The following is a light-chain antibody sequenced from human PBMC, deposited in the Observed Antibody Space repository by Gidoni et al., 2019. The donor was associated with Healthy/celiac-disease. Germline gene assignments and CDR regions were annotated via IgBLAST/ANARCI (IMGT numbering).Light chain of an antibody. CDR1: QSVSSN. V-gene: IGKV3-15*01. CDR2: GAS. J-gene: IGKJ1*01. Sequence: EIVMTQSPATLSVSPGERATLSFRASQSVSSNLAWYQQKPGQAPRLLIYGASTRATGIPARFSGSVSGTEFTLTISSLQSEDFAVYYCQQYNNWPSWTFGQGTKVEIK. CDR3: QQYNNWPSWT.